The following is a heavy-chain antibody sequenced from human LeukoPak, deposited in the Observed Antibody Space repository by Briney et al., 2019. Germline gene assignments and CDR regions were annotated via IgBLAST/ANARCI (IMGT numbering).Heavy chain of an antibody. V-gene: IGHV3-49*04. D-gene: IGHD4-17*01. Sequence: GGSLRLSCTGSGFTFGDYAVIWVRQAPGRGLEWVGFIRGKAYGGTTEYAASVKGRFTISRDDFKSIAYLQMDSLKTEDTAVYYCTRDYGDYKGDYWGQGTLVTVSS. CDR2: IRGKAYGGTT. J-gene: IGHJ4*02. CDR3: TRDYGDYKGDY. CDR1: GFTFGDYA.